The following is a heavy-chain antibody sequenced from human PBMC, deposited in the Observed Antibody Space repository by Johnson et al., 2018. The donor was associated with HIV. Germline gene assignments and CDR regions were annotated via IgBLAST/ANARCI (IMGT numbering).Heavy chain of an antibody. CDR2: ISGSGGST. CDR1: GFTFSSYA. Sequence: VQLVESGGGLVQPGGSLRLSCAASGFTFSSYAMSWVRQAPGKGLEWVSAISGSGGSTYYADSVKGRFTISRDNSKNTLYLQMNSLRAEDTAVYYCAKDRGGIAYCGGDCYSGFDAFDIWGQGTMVTVSS. V-gene: IGHV3-23*04. J-gene: IGHJ3*02. CDR3: AKDRGGIAYCGGDCYSGFDAFDI. D-gene: IGHD2-21*01.